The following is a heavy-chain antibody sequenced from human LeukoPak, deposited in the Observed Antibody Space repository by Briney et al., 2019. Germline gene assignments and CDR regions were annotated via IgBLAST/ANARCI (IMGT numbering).Heavy chain of an antibody. V-gene: IGHV4-34*01. J-gene: IGHJ5*02. Sequence: SETLSLTCAVYGGSFSGYYWSWIRQPPGKGLEWIGEINHSGSTNYNPSLKSRVTISVDTSKNQFSLKLSSVTAADTAVYYCANRRLGYCSSTSCYTLGFPQNRFDPWGQGTLVTVSS. CDR1: GGSFSGYY. CDR3: ANRRLGYCSSTSCYTLGFPQNRFDP. CDR2: INHSGST. D-gene: IGHD2-2*02.